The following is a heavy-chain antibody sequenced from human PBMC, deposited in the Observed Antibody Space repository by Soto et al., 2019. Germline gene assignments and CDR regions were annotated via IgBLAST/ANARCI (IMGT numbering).Heavy chain of an antibody. CDR2: ISGSGGST. V-gene: IGHV3-23*01. D-gene: IGHD2-2*01. Sequence: GGSLRLSCAASGFTFSSYAMSWVRQAPGKGLEWVSAISGSGGSTYYADSVKGRFTISRDNSKNTLYLQMNSLRAEDTAVYYCAKDGLRSCSSTSCYDYWGQGTLVTVSS. CDR1: GFTFSSYA. CDR3: AKDGLRSCSSTSCYDY. J-gene: IGHJ4*02.